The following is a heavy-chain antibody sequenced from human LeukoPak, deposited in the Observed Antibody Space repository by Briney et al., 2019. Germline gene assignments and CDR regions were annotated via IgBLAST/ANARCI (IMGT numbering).Heavy chain of an antibody. V-gene: IGHV5-10-1*01. CDR2: IYSSDSNT. CDR3: ARHTSLWFGELPNDLDY. J-gene: IGHJ4*02. D-gene: IGHD3-10*01. Sequence: GESLKISCKGSGYSFTSYWITWVRQMPGKGLEWMGSIYSSDSNTNNSPSFEGHVTISADKSTSTAYLQWSSLKASDSAIYYCARHTSLWFGELPNDLDYWGPGSLVTVSS. CDR1: GYSFTSYW.